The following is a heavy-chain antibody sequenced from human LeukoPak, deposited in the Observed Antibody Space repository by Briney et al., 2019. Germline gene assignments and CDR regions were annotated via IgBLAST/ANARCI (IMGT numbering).Heavy chain of an antibody. V-gene: IGHV1-69*05. D-gene: IGHD6-6*01. J-gene: IGHJ5*02. CDR1: GDTFSSYA. CDR2: IIPIFGTA. Sequence: ASVKVSCKVSGDTFSSYAISWVRQAPGQGLEWMGGIIPIFGTANYAQKFQGRVTITTDESTSTAYMELSSLRSEDTAVYYCAREWSSSLEGINWFDPWGQGTLVTVSS. CDR3: AREWSSSLEGINWFDP.